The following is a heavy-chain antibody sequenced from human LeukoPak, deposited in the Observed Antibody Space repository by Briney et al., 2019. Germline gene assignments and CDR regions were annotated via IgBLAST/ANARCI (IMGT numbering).Heavy chain of an antibody. CDR1: GYIFTSYY. CDR2: INPSGGST. D-gene: IGHD2-15*01. CDR3: STSQVVAATEAPGNFDS. J-gene: IGHJ4*02. Sequence: ASVNVSCKASGYIFTSYYMHWVRQAPGQGLQWMGVINPSGGSTIYAQKFQGRDTITREISTSTVSMEVGTLRYESPGVYYFSTSQVVAATEAPGNFDSWGQGILVTVSS. V-gene: IGHV1-46*01.